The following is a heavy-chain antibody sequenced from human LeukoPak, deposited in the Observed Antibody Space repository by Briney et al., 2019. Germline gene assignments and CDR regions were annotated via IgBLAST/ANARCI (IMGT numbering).Heavy chain of an antibody. J-gene: IGHJ4*02. CDR1: GYSFTNHW. CDR2: IHPSDSDT. CDR3: ARGITAAAVTKFDY. V-gene: IGHV5-51*01. Sequence: GESLKISCKGFGYSFTNHWIGWVRQMPGKGLEWMGIIHPSDSDTRYSPSFQGQVTISADRSVSTAYLQWRSLKASDSAMYYCARGITAAAVTKFDYWDQGTLVTVSS. D-gene: IGHD6-13*01.